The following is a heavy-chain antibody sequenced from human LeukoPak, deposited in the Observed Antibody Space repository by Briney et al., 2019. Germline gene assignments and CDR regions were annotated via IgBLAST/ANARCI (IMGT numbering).Heavy chain of an antibody. CDR1: CGSISRGDYY. CDR3: ARVEGEDTAMFY. D-gene: IGHD5-18*01. J-gene: IGHJ4*02. CDR2: IYYSGST. V-gene: IGHV4-30-4*01. Sequence: SLTCTVSCGSISRGDYYWGLVRQPPGGGLGGIGYIYYSGSTYYNPSLKSRVTISVDTSKNQFSLKLSSVTAADTAVYYCARVEGEDTAMFYWGQGTLVTVSS.